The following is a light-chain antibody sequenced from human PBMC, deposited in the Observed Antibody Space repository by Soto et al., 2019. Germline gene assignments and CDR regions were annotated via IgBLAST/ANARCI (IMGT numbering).Light chain of an antibody. CDR1: QSVSSN. CDR2: GAS. Sequence: EIVITQSPATLSVSPGERATLSCRASQSVSSNLAWYQQKPGQATRLLIYGASTRATGIEARFSGSGSGTEFPLTISSLQSADFAVYYCPQYNNWPLTVGGWTKVEIK. J-gene: IGKJ4*01. CDR3: PQYNNWPLT. V-gene: IGKV3-15*01.